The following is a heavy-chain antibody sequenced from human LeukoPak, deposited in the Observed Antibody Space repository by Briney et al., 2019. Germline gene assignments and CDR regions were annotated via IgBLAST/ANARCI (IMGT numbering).Heavy chain of an antibody. CDR1: GFTFSSYW. D-gene: IGHD4-17*01. CDR3: AREGRKDYGDFFDY. V-gene: IGHV3-7*01. J-gene: IGHJ4*02. CDR2: IKQDGSEK. Sequence: PGGSLRLSCAASGFTFSSYWMSWVRQAPGKGLEWVANIKQDGSEKYYVDSMKGRFTISRDNAKNSLYLQMNSLRAEDTAVYYCAREGRKDYGDFFDYWGQGTLVTVSS.